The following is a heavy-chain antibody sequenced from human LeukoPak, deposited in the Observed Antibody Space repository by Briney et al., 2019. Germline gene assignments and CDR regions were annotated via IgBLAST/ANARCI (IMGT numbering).Heavy chain of an antibody. CDR3: AREKRRSSYYYGMDV. Sequence: GGSLRLSCVVSGFTFSDHYMDWVRQAPGKGLEWIGRSKNKGNSYTTEYAASVTGRYTISRDDSKNSLYLQMNSLKTEDTAVYYCAREKRRSSYYYGMDVWGQGTTVTVSS. CDR1: GFTFSDHY. V-gene: IGHV3-72*01. J-gene: IGHJ6*02. CDR2: SKNKGNSYTT.